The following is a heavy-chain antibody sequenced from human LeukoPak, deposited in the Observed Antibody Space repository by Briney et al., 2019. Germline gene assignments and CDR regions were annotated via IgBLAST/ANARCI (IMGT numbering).Heavy chain of an antibody. CDR3: ARLRDGYNYG. D-gene: IGHD5-24*01. Sequence: SETLSLTCTVSGGSISSYYWSWIRQPPGKGLEWIGYIYTSGSTNYNPSLKSRVTISVDTSKNQFSLKLSSVTAADTAAYYCARLRDGYNYGWGQGTLVTVSS. CDR1: GGSISSYY. J-gene: IGHJ4*02. V-gene: IGHV4-4*09. CDR2: IYTSGST.